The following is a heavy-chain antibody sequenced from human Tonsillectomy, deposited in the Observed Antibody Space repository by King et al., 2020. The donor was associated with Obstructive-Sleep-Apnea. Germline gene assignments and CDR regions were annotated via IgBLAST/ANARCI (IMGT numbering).Heavy chain of an antibody. V-gene: IGHV4-39*07. CDR3: ARVLSYYYVSSGDLP. J-gene: IGHJ5*02. CDR2: IYYSGST. CDR1: GGSISSSSYY. Sequence: QLQESGPGLVKPSETLSLTCTVSGGSISSSSYYWGWIRQPPGKGLEWIGSIYYSGSTYYNPSLKSRVTISVDKSKNQFSLKLISGNAADTAVYYCARVLSYYYVSSGDLPWGQGTLVTVSS. D-gene: IGHD3-22*01.